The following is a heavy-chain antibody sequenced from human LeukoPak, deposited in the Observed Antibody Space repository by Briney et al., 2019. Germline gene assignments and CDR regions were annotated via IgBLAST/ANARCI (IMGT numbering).Heavy chain of an antibody. CDR1: GFTFSGYA. J-gene: IGHJ5*02. D-gene: IGHD4-11*01. CDR3: AKGPMTKLDH. V-gene: IGHV3-23*01. CDR2: INASGGST. Sequence: GGTLRLSCAASGFTFSGYAMNWVRQAPGKGLEWVSSINASGGSTYYADSVKGRFTISRDNSKNTQYLQMNSLRAEDTAVYYCAKGPMTKLDHWGQGTLVTVSS.